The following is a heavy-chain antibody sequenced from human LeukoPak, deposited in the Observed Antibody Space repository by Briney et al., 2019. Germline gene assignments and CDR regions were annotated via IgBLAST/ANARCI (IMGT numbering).Heavy chain of an antibody. CDR2: IYHSGST. D-gene: IGHD4-11*01. CDR3: ARRYSNYFFDY. J-gene: IGHJ4*02. V-gene: IGHV4-38-2*01. CDR1: GYSITSGYY. Sequence: KPSETLSLTCAVSGYSITSGYYRAWIRQPPGKGLEWIGNIYHSGSTYYNASLKSRVTISVDTSKNQFSLKLSSVTAADTAVYYCARRYSNYFFDYWGQGTLVTVSS.